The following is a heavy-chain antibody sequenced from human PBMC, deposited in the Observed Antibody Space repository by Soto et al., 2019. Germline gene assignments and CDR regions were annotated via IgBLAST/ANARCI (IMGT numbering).Heavy chain of an antibody. D-gene: IGHD3-22*01. CDR2: IDTSNGNT. Sequence: QVQLVQSGAAVKKPGASVKVSCQASGYTFSYYRINWVRQAPGQGLEWMGWIDTSNGNTEYAQTFQDRVTMTAVTSTRTTFMEVRSLRSDGAAVYYCARGWRDTSGDLEYWGQGTLVAVSS. V-gene: IGHV1-18*01. CDR1: GYTFSYYR. CDR3: ARGWRDTSGDLEY. J-gene: IGHJ4*02.